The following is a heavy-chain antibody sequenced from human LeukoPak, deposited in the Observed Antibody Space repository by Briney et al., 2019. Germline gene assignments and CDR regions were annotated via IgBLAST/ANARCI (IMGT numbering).Heavy chain of an antibody. J-gene: IGHJ5*02. CDR2: INPNSGGT. CDR1: GYTFTGYY. CDR3: AREPYCSSTSCPVLGMGWFDP. Sequence: ASVKVSCRASGYTFTGYYMHWVRLAPGQGLEWMGWINPNSGGTNYAQKFQGRVTMTRDTSISTAYMELSRLRSDDTAVYYCAREPYCSSTSCPVLGMGWFDPWGQGTLVTVSS. D-gene: IGHD2-2*01. V-gene: IGHV1-2*02.